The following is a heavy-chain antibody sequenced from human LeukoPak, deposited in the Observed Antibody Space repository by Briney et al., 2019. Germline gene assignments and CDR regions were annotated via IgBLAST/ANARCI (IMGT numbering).Heavy chain of an antibody. Sequence: PSETLSLTCTVSGGSISSSSYYWGWIRQPPGKGLEWIGSIYYSGSTYYNPSLKSRVTISVDTSMNQFSLKLSSVTAADTAVYYCARQDSSYYDFWSGYRHDAFDIWGQGTMVTVSS. CDR3: ARQDSSYYDFWSGYRHDAFDI. CDR1: GGSISSSSYY. J-gene: IGHJ3*02. D-gene: IGHD3-3*01. V-gene: IGHV4-39*01. CDR2: IYYSGST.